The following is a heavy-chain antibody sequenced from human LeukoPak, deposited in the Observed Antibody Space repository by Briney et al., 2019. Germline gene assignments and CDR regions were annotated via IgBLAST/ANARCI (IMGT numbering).Heavy chain of an antibody. J-gene: IGHJ4*02. D-gene: IGHD5-18*01. CDR2: INHSGST. CDR1: GGSFSGYY. CDR3: ATIPVGIQLWLI. V-gene: IGHV4-34*01. Sequence: SETLSLTCAVYGGSFSGYYWSWIRQPPGKGLEWIGEINHSGSTNYNPSLKSRVTISVDTSKNQFSLKLSSVTAADTAVYYCATIPVGIQLWLIWGQGTLVTVSS.